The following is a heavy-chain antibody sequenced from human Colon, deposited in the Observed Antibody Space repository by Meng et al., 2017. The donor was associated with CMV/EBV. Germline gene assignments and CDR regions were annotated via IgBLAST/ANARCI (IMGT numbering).Heavy chain of an antibody. CDR2: ITWNSGTI. CDR1: GFIFDDYA. D-gene: IGHD6-25*01. CDR3: AKDIRSGATRDFDY. Sequence: SLKISCAASGFIFDDYAMHWVRLVPGKGLEWVSSITWNSGTINYADSVKGRFTISRDNAKNSLYLQMNSLRAEDTALYYCAKDIRSGATRDFDYWGQGTLVTVS. J-gene: IGHJ4*02. V-gene: IGHV3-9*01.